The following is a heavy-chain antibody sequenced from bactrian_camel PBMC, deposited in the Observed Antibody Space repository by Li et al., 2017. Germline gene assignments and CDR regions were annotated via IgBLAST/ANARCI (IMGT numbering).Heavy chain of an antibody. CDR2: IDSDGST. CDR1: GDTYSSYC. V-gene: IGHV3S55*01. D-gene: IGHD2*01. CDR3: AAVRSGGYCDPKLILVADD. Sequence: HVQLVESGGGSVQGGGSLRLSCAASGDTYSSYCMGWFRQAPGKEREGVAAIDSDGSTSYADSVKGRFTISKDNAKNTLYLQMNTLKSEDTAMYYCAAVRSGGYCDPKLILVADDRGQGTQVTVS. J-gene: IGHJ4*01.